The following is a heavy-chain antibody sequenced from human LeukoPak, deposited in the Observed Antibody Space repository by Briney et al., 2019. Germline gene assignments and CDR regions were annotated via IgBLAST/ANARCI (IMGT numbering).Heavy chain of an antibody. CDR1: GFTFSSYA. CDR2: ISGSGGNT. V-gene: IGHV3-23*01. CDR3: AKDGVLSITMIGVFDY. J-gene: IGHJ4*02. D-gene: IGHD3-22*01. Sequence: GGSLRLSCAASGFTFSSYAMSWVRQAPGKGLEWVSAISGSGGNTYYADSVKGRFTISRDNSKNTLYLQMNSLRAEDTAVYYCAKDGVLSITMIGVFDYWGQGTLVTVSS.